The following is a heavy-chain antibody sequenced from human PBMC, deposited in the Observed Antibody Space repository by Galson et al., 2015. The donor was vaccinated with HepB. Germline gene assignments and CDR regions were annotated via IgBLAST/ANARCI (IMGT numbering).Heavy chain of an antibody. CDR2: INHSGST. CDR3: ARVPMVRGVTKTHDAFGI. CDR1: GGSFSGYY. D-gene: IGHD3-10*01. Sequence: SETLSLTCAVYGGSFSGYYWSWIRQPPGKGLEWIGEINHSGSTNYNPSLKSRVTTSVDTSKNQFSLKLSSVTAADTAVYYCARVPMVRGVTKTHDAFGIWGQGTMVTVSS. J-gene: IGHJ3*02. V-gene: IGHV4-34*01.